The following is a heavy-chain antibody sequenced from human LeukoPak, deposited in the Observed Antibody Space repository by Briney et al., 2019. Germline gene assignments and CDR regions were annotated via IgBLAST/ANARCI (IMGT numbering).Heavy chain of an antibody. CDR1: GGSFSDYY. CDR2: VHPSGST. V-gene: IGHV4-34*01. J-gene: IGHJ4*02. Sequence: SETLSLTCAVYGGSFSDYYWTWIRQPPGKGLEWIGEVHPSGSTNYNPSLESRVTISLDTSKNQFSLKLSSVTAADTAVYYCAREQIFGVVIYFDYWGQGTLVTVSS. CDR3: AREQIFGVVIYFDY. D-gene: IGHD3-3*01.